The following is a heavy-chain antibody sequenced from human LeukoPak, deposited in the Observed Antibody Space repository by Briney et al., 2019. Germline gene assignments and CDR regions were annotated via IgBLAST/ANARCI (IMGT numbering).Heavy chain of an antibody. CDR3: ARRLRDWVTTSYYYGMDV. D-gene: IGHD4-11*01. CDR1: GGTFSSYA. Sequence: SVKVSCKASGGTFSSYAISWVRQAPGQGLEWMGGIIPIFGTANYAQKFQGSVTITADESTSTAYIELSSLRSEDTAVYYCARRLRDWVTTSYYYGMDVWGQGTTVTVSS. V-gene: IGHV1-69*13. J-gene: IGHJ6*02. CDR2: IIPIFGTA.